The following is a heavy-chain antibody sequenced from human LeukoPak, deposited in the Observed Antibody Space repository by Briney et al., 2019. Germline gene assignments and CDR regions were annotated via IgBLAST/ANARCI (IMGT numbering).Heavy chain of an antibody. CDR1: GGSISSGGYY. Sequence: SQTLSLTCTVSGGSISSGGYYWSWIRQHPGKGLEWIGYIYYSGSTYYNPSLKSRVTISVDTSKNQFSLKLSSVTAADTAVYYCAREVADYDSSGYYSSGDWFDPWGQGTLVTVSS. CDR2: IYYSGST. D-gene: IGHD3-22*01. J-gene: IGHJ5*02. CDR3: AREVADYDSSGYYSSGDWFDP. V-gene: IGHV4-31*03.